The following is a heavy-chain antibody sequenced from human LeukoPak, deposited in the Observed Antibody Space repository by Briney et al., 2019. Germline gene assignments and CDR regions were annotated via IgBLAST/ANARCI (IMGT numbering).Heavy chain of an antibody. Sequence: PGGSLRLSCTASGFTFGDYAMSWVRQAPGKGLEWVGFIRSKAYGGTTEYAASVKGRFTVSRDDSKSIAYLQMNSLKAEDTAVYFCTLGATYYSGMAVWGQGTTVTVSS. CDR1: GFTFGDYA. J-gene: IGHJ6*02. CDR2: IRSKAYGGTT. CDR3: TLGATYYSGMAV. D-gene: IGHD1-26*01. V-gene: IGHV3-49*04.